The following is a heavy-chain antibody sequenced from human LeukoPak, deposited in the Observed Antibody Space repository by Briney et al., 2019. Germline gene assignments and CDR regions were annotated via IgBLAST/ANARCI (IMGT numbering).Heavy chain of an antibody. CDR3: ARERGSPTWFDY. V-gene: IGHV6-1*01. CDR2: TYYRSKWYN. Sequence: SQTLSLTCAISGDSASSNTATWTWIRQSPSRGLKWLGRTYYRSKWYNDYAVSVKSRITINPDTSKNQFSLQLNSVTPEDTAVYYCARERGSPTWFDYWGQGTLVTVSS. J-gene: IGHJ5*01. D-gene: IGHD1-26*01. CDR1: GDSASSNTAT.